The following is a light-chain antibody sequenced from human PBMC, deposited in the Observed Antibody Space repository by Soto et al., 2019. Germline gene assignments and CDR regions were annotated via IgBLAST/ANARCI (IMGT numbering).Light chain of an antibody. CDR3: QQSYSTPRVT. J-gene: IGKJ3*01. CDR2: AAS. V-gene: IGKV1-39*01. Sequence: DIQMTQSPSSLSASVGDRVTITCRASQSISSYLNWYQQKPGKAPKLLIYAASILQSGVPSRFSDSGSGTDFTLTISSLQPEDFATYYCQQSYSTPRVTFGPGTKVDIK. CDR1: QSISSY.